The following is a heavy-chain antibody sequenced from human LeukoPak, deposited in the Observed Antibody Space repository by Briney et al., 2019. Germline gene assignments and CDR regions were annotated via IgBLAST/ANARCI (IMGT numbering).Heavy chain of an antibody. D-gene: IGHD5-18*01. CDR1: DGSISSSSYY. Sequence: KASETLSLTCPVTDGSISSSSYYRRWIRQPPGKGLEWIGSIYYSGSTYYNASLKSRVTISVDTSKNQFSLKLSSVTAADTAVYYCACRTAMVFDYWGQGTLVTVSS. CDR2: IYYSGST. J-gene: IGHJ4*02. V-gene: IGHV4-39*01. CDR3: ACRTAMVFDY.